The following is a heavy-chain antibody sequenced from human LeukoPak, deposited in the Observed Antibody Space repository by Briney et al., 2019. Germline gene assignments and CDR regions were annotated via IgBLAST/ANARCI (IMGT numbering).Heavy chain of an antibody. CDR3: ARGGGPPDAFDF. J-gene: IGHJ3*01. CDR2: IYYSGSP. V-gene: IGHV4-59*11. D-gene: IGHD3-16*01. CDR1: GGSITSHD. Sequence: SETLSLTCTVSGGSITSHDWSWIRQPPGKRLEWIGYIYYSGSPKYNPSLKSRVTLSVDTSKNQFSLKLSSLTAADTAVYYCARGGGPPDAFDFWGQGTMVTVSS.